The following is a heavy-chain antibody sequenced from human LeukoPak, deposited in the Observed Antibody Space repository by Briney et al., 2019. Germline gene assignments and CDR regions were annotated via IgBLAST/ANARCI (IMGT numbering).Heavy chain of an antibody. CDR2: FSGRGGST. J-gene: IGHJ4*02. V-gene: IGHV3-23*01. CDR1: GFTFCSHA. Sequence: GGAPRISCAASGFTFCSHAMGWGRPGPGEGLEWGSAFSGRGGSTYYADSVKGRFTISRDNSKNTLYLQMNSLRAEDTAVYYCAKEYYYGSGSYYVWDRYFDYWGQGTLVTVSS. D-gene: IGHD3-10*01. CDR3: AKEYYYGSGSYYVWDRYFDY.